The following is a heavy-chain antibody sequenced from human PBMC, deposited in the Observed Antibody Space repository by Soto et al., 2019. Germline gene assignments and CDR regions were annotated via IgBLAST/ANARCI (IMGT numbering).Heavy chain of an antibody. J-gene: IGHJ4*02. CDR3: ARGQRKSSGYYRLPPMLDY. V-gene: IGHV4-31*03. CDR2: IYYSGST. Sequence: QVQLQESGPGLVKPSQTLSLTCTVSGGSISSGGYYWSWIRQHPGKGLEWIGYIYYSGSTYYNPSLKSRVTISVDTSKNQFSLKLSSVTAADTAVYYCARGQRKSSGYYRLPPMLDYWGQGTLVTVSS. CDR1: GGSISSGGYY. D-gene: IGHD3-22*01.